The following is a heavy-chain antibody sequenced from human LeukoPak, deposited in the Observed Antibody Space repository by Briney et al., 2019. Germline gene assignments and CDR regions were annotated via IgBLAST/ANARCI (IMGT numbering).Heavy chain of an antibody. D-gene: IGHD4-17*01. CDR3: AKEPYDYGDYDWFDP. V-gene: IGHV3-23*01. CDR2: ISGSGGST. CDR1: GFTFSSYA. J-gene: IGHJ5*02. Sequence: PGGSLRLSCAASGFTFSSYAMSWVRQAPGKGLEWVSAISGSGGSTYYADSVKGRFTISRDNSKNTLYLQMNGLRAEDTAVYYCAKEPYDYGDYDWFDPWGQGTLVTVSS.